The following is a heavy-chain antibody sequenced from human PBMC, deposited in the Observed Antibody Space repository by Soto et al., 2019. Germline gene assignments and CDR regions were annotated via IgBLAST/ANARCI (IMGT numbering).Heavy chain of an antibody. CDR2: VSAKNDT. CDR3: ARDSVDWNTAWDYYGMDV. J-gene: IGHJ6*02. CDR1: GYIFTGFG. Sequence: ASVKVSCKASGYIFTGFGISWVRRAPGQGLEWMGWVSAKNDTNYAQKFQDRVTMTTDTSTNTAYTDLRSLRSDDTAVYYCARDSVDWNTAWDYYGMDVWGQGTTVTVSS. D-gene: IGHD1-1*01. V-gene: IGHV1-18*04.